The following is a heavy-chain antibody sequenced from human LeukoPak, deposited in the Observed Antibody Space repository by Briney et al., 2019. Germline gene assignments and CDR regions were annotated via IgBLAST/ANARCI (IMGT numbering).Heavy chain of an antibody. J-gene: IGHJ4*02. Sequence: GGSLRLSCAASGFTFGSYSMNWVRLAPGKGLQWVSYISGSSSTIYYADSVKGRFTISRDNAKNSVYLQMNSLRAEDTAVYYCAKDILEAGLFFDYWGQGSLVTVSS. CDR2: ISGSSSTI. D-gene: IGHD3/OR15-3a*01. CDR3: AKDILEAGLFFDY. CDR1: GFTFGSYS. V-gene: IGHV3-48*04.